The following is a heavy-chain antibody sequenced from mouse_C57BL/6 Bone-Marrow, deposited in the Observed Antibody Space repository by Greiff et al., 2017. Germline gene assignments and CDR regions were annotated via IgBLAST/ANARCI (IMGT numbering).Heavy chain of an antibody. V-gene: IGHV1-72*01. D-gene: IGHD1-1*01. CDR3: ARTTVVVDWYFDV. CDR1: GYTFTSYW. Sequence: QVQLQQPGAELVKPGASVKLSCKASGYTFTSYWMHWVRQRPGGGLEWIGRIDPNSGGTKYNEKFKSKATLTVDKPSSTAYMQLSSLTSEDSAVYYCARTTVVVDWYFDVWGTGTTVTVSS. J-gene: IGHJ1*03. CDR2: IDPNSGGT.